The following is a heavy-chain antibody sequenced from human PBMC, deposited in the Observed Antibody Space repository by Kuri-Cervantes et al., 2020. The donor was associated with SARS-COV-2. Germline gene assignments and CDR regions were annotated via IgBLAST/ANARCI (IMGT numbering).Heavy chain of an antibody. CDR1: GGSSSSHY. CDR2: IYYSGST. V-gene: IGHV4-59*11. J-gene: IGHJ4*02. CDR3: ARVSYDILTGYYLSPTFDY. D-gene: IGHD3-9*01. Sequence: GSLRLSCTVSGGSSSSHYWSWIRQPPGKGLEWIGYIYYSGSTNYNPSLKSRVTISVDTSKNQFSLKLSSVTAADTAVYYCARVSYDILTGYYLSPTFDYWGQGALVTVSS.